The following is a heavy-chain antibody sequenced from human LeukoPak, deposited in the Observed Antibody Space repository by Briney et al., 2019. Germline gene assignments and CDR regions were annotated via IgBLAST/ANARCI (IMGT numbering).Heavy chain of an antibody. V-gene: IGHV3-30*03. CDR2: ISYDGSNK. CDR3: AISTISSSWYAGFDP. J-gene: IGHJ5*02. Sequence: GGSLRLSCAASGFTFSSYVMHWVRQAPGKGLEWVAVISYDGSNKYYADSVKGRFTISRDNSKNTLYLQMNSLRAEDTAVYYCAISTISSSWYAGFDPWGQGTLVTVSS. CDR1: GFTFSSYV. D-gene: IGHD6-13*01.